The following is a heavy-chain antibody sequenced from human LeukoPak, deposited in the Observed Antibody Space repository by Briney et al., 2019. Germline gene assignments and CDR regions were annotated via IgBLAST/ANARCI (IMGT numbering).Heavy chain of an antibody. CDR1: GYSISSGYY. V-gene: IGHV4-38-2*02. Sequence: SETLSLTCTVSGYSISSGYYWGWIRQPPGKGLEWIGNIYHSGSTFYNPSLKSRVTISVDTSKNQFSLKLSSVTAADTAVYYCARDGLITTHWYFDLWGRGTLVTVSS. CDR2: IYHSGST. CDR3: ARDGLITTHWYFDL. D-gene: IGHD3-22*01. J-gene: IGHJ2*01.